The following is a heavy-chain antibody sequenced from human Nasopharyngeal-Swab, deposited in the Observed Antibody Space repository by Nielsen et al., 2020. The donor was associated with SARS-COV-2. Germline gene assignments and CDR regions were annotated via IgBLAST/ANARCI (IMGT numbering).Heavy chain of an antibody. J-gene: IGHJ4*02. CDR1: GYSFTSYW. Sequence: GESLKISCKGSGYSFTSYWISWVRQMPGKGPEWMGRIDPSDSYTNYSPSFQGHVTISADKSISTAYLQWSGLKASDTAMYYCARGAGIVTAYWGQGTLVTVSS. CDR2: IDPSDSYT. CDR3: ARGAGIVTAY. D-gene: IGHD3-22*01. V-gene: IGHV5-10-1*01.